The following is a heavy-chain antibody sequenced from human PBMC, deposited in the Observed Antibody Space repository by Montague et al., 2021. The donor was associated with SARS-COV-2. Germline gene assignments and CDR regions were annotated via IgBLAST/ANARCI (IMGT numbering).Heavy chain of an antibody. CDR3: VANGYYSLDF. CDR2: LYHTGST. Sequence: SETLSLTCVVSGDSITGSDNWWSWVRQPPGKGLEWIGELYHTGSTNFNPSLTIRVTISIYESKNQFSLKLRSVTAADTAIYYCVANGYYSLDFWGQGTLVTVSS. V-gene: IGHV4-4*02. D-gene: IGHD3-22*01. CDR1: GDSITGSDNW. J-gene: IGHJ4*02.